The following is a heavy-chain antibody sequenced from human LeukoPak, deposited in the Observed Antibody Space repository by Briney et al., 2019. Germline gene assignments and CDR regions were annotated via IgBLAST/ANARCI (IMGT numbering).Heavy chain of an antibody. J-gene: IGHJ4*02. CDR3: AREDENSSD. V-gene: IGHV4-59*02. CDR2: IYYSGST. Sequence: PSETLSLTCTVSGGSVSSYYWSWIRQPPGKGLEWIGYIYYSGSTNYNPSLKSRVTISVDTSKNQFSLKLSSVTAADTAVYYCAREDENSSDWGQGTLVTVSS. D-gene: IGHD6-19*01. CDR1: GGSVSSYY.